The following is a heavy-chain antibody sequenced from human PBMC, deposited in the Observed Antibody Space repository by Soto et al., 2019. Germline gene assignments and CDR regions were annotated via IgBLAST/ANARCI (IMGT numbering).Heavy chain of an antibody. CDR2: INAGNGNT. J-gene: IGHJ4*02. D-gene: IGHD2-15*01. V-gene: IGHV1-3*01. Sequence: QVQLVQSGAEVKKPGASVKVSCKASGYTFTSYAMHWVRQAPGQRLEWMGWINAGNGNTKYSQKFQGRVTITRDTSASTAYMELSSLRSEDTAVYYCARDSQPHFMTPGNFDYWGQGTLVTVSS. CDR1: GYTFTSYA. CDR3: ARDSQPHFMTPGNFDY.